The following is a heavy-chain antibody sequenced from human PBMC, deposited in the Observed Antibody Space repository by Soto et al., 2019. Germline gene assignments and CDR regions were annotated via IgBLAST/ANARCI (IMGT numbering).Heavy chain of an antibody. CDR3: ARVLPYDSSGYYLDAFDI. V-gene: IGHV4-4*02. CDR1: GGSISSSNW. CDR2: IYHSGST. Sequence: QVQLQESGPGLVKPSGTLSLTCAVSGGSISSSNWWSWVRQPPGKGLEWIGEIYHSGSTNYNPSLQSRVTISVDKSKNQFSLKLSSVTAADTAVYYCARVLPYDSSGYYLDAFDIWGQGTMVTVSS. J-gene: IGHJ3*02. D-gene: IGHD3-22*01.